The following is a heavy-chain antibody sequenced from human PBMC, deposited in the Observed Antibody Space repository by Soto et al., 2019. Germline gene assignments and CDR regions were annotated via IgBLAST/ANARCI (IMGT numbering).Heavy chain of an antibody. J-gene: IGHJ4*02. CDR1: GYTFTGYY. D-gene: IGHD5-12*01. Sequence: ASVKVSCKASGYTFTGYYMHWVRQAPGQGLEWMGWINPNSGGTNYAQKFQGWVTMTRDTSISTAYMELSRLRSDDTAVYYCAFSTLGYSGLYFDYWGQGTLVTVS. CDR3: AFSTLGYSGLYFDY. V-gene: IGHV1-2*04. CDR2: INPNSGGT.